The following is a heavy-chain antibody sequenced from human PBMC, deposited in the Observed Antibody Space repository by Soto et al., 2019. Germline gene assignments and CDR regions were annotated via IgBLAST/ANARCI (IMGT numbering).Heavy chain of an antibody. V-gene: IGHV3-23*01. CDR1: GFTFSSYA. Sequence: EVQLLESGGGLVHPGGSLRLSCAASGFTFSSYAMSWVRQAPGKGLEWVSAISGSGGSTYYADSVKGRFTISRDNSKNTLYLQMNSLRAEDTAVYYCAKDPPQTIVVVVAAPFDYWGQGTLVTVSS. J-gene: IGHJ4*02. CDR2: ISGSGGST. D-gene: IGHD2-15*01. CDR3: AKDPPQTIVVVVAAPFDY.